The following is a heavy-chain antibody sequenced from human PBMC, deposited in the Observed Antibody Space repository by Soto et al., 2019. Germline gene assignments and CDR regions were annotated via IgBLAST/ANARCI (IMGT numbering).Heavy chain of an antibody. CDR3: AREGSTDGFRYYYGMDV. CDR1: GGTFSSYA. V-gene: IGHV1-69*06. Sequence: SVKVSCKASGGTFSSYAISWVRQAPGQGLEWMGGIIPIFGTANYAQKFQGRVTITADKSTSTAYMELSSLRSEDTAVYYCAREGSTDGFRYYYGMDVWGQGTTVTVSS. J-gene: IGHJ6*02. D-gene: IGHD4-4*01. CDR2: IIPIFGTA.